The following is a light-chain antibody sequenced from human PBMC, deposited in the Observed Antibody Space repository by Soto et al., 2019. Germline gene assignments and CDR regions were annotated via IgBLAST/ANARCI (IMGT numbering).Light chain of an antibody. V-gene: IGKV1-5*03. CDR1: QSISSW. CDR2: KAS. Sequence: DIQMTQSPSTLSASVGDRVTITCRASQSISSWLAWYQQKPGKAPKLLIYKASSLESGVPSRFSGSVSGTEFTLTISSLQPDDFATYYCQQLGTFGPGTKVDIK. CDR3: QQLGT. J-gene: IGKJ3*01.